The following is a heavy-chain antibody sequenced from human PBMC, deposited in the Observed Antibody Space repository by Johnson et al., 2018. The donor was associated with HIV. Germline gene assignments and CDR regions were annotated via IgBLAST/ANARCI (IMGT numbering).Heavy chain of an antibody. CDR3: AREGVAVAVTPDAFDL. J-gene: IGHJ3*01. V-gene: IGHV3-20*04. Sequence: VQLVESGGGVVRPGGSLRLSCVASGFTFDDYGMSWVRQAPGKGLEWVSGISGSGGSTYYADYVKGRLIISRDNSKNKLVLQLKSLRAEDTAVYYCAREGVAVAVTPDAFDLWGQGTMVIVSS. CDR2: ISGSGGST. D-gene: IGHD6-19*01. CDR1: GFTFDDYG.